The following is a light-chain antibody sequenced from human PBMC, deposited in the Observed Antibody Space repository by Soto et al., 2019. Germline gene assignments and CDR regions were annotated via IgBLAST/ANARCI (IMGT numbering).Light chain of an antibody. J-gene: IGKJ1*01. V-gene: IGKV1-5*03. CDR1: QSISTW. CDR3: QQYNDYSWT. Sequence: DIQMTQSPSTLSASVGDRVTITCRASQSISTWLAWYQQKPGKAPKLLIYKASSLQSGDPSTFSGSGSGTEFTLTISSLQPDDFATYDCQQYNDYSWTFGQGTKVEIK. CDR2: KAS.